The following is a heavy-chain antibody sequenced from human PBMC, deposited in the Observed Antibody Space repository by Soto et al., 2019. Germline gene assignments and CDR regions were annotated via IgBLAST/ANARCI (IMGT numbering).Heavy chain of an antibody. CDR2: ISGSGGST. V-gene: IGHV3-23*01. J-gene: IGHJ4*02. D-gene: IGHD2-2*01. Sequence: VGSLRLSCAASGFTFSSYAMSWVRQAPGKGLEWVSAISGSGGSTYYADSVRGRFTISRDNSKNTLYLQMNSLRAEDTAVYYCARDLRGYCSSTSCSFWGQGTLVTVSS. CDR3: ARDLRGYCSSTSCSF. CDR1: GFTFSSYA.